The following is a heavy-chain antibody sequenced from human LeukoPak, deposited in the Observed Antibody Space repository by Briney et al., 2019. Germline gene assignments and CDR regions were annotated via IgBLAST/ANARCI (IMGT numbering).Heavy chain of an antibody. CDR2: IWYDGSNK. CDR3: AKGPSYGDYVAAFDI. J-gene: IGHJ3*02. V-gene: IGHV3-33*06. D-gene: IGHD4-17*01. CDR1: RFTFSSYG. Sequence: GGSLRLSCAESRFTFSSYGMHWVRQAPGKGLEWVAVIWYDGSNKYYADSVKGRFTISRDNSKNTLYLQMNSLRAEDTAVYYCAKGPSYGDYVAAFDIWGQGTMVTVSS.